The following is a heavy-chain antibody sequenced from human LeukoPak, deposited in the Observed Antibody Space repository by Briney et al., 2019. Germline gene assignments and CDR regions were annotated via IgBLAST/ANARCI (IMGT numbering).Heavy chain of an antibody. J-gene: IGHJ4*02. V-gene: IGHV1-69*13. CDR3: AREQRLDGNWFFGL. Sequence: VASVKVSCKASGDSFSSFGFNWVRQAPGQGLEWMGRITPIFGSAHYPQRFQGRVTITADESTTTVYMELSILRSEDTALYYCAREQRLDGNWFFGLWGQGTVVTVSS. CDR1: GDSFSSFG. CDR2: ITPIFGSA. D-gene: IGHD3/OR15-3a*01.